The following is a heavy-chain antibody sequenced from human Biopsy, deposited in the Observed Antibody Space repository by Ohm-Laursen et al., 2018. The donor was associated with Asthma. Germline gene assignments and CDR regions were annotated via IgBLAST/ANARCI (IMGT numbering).Heavy chain of an antibody. CDR2: ISVYNGNT. V-gene: IGHV1-18*01. D-gene: IGHD3-10*01. CDR3: ARAVDYSHYYGIDV. J-gene: IGHJ6*02. Sequence: SVKVSCKTSGYTFNSAGITWVRQAPGQGLEWMGWISVYNGNTKVAQKLQYRVTMITDTSTSTAYMGLRSLRSDDTAVYFCARAVDYSHYYGIDVWGQGTTVTVS. CDR1: GYTFNSAG.